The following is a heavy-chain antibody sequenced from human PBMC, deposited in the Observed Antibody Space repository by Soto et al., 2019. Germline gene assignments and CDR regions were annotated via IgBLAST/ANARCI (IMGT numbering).Heavy chain of an antibody. CDR1: GGTFSSHA. Sequence: SVKVSCKASGGTFSSHAISWVRQAPGQGLEWMGGIIPFFKATNYAQKFQGRVTITADDSTSTAYMDLYSLRSEDTAVYYCARDVPLNYYDGTFSYYAMDVWGQGATVTVSS. V-gene: IGHV1-69*13. CDR2: IIPFFKAT. J-gene: IGHJ6*02. CDR3: ARDVPLNYYDGTFSYYAMDV. D-gene: IGHD3-16*01.